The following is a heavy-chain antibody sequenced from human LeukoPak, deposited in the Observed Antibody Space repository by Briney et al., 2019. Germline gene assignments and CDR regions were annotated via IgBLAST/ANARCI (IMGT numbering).Heavy chain of an antibody. CDR2: INPKNSYT. J-gene: IGHJ4*02. V-gene: IGHV1-2*02. D-gene: IGHD3-16*01. Sequence: ASVKVSCKTSGYAFTDYYLHWVRQAPGQGLEWMGCINPKNSYTNYAQKFRGRVTMTKDTSVSTSYMELTRLTSDDTAVYYCAREMSGGLHDYWGQGTLVTVSS. CDR1: GYAFTDYY. CDR3: AREMSGGLHDY.